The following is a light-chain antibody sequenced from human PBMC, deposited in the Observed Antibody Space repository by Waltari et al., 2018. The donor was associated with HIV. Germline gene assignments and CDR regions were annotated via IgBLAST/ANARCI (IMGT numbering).Light chain of an antibody. Sequence: SYELTQPRSVSVSAGQTNRITCSGDALPNKYADWYQQKSGQAPVLVIYEDSKRPSGIPERFSGSSSGTMATLTISGAQVEDEADYYCYSTDSSDWVFGGGTKLTVL. J-gene: IGLJ3*02. V-gene: IGLV3-10*01. CDR2: EDS. CDR1: ALPNKY. CDR3: YSTDSSDWV.